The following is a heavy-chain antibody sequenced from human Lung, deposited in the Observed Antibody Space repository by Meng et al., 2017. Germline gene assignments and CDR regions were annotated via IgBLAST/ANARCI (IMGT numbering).Heavy chain of an antibody. CDR1: GYNFTTYW. Sequence: GESLKISCKGSGYNFTTYWIGWVRQMPGKGLEWMGIIYPDDSKTKYSPSFQGQVTMSVDKSISTAYLQWSSLKAADSAMYYCVGGYSGYYYWGQGTLVTVSS. J-gene: IGHJ4*02. D-gene: IGHD5-12*01. CDR2: IYPDDSKT. CDR3: VGGYSGYYY. V-gene: IGHV5-51*01.